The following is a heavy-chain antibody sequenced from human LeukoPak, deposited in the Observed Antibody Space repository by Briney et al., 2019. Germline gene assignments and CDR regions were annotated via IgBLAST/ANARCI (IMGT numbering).Heavy chain of an antibody. D-gene: IGHD3-10*01. Sequence: KPGGSLRLSCAASGFTFSNAWMSWVRQAPGKGLEWVGRIKSKTDGGTTDYAAPVKGRFTISRDDSKNTLYLQMNSLRAEDTAVYYCAKDTNYYGSGSLDYWGQGTLVTVSS. J-gene: IGHJ4*02. CDR1: GFTFSNAW. CDR3: AKDTNYYGSGSLDY. CDR2: IKSKTDGGTT. V-gene: IGHV3-15*01.